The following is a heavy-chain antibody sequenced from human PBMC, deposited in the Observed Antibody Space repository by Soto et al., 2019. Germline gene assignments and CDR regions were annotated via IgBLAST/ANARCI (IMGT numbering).Heavy chain of an antibody. CDR3: ARDYWAQVDL. V-gene: IGHV3-74*01. CDR1: GFTFSTYW. CDR2: ISSDGTIT. D-gene: IGHD2-8*02. Sequence: EVQLVESGGGLVQPGGSLRLSCVASGFTFSTYWMHWVRQAPGKGLVWVSRISSDGTITNYADSVEGRFTISSDNARNTLYLQVNSLRAEDTAVYYCARDYWAQVDLWGQGTLVTVSS. J-gene: IGHJ5*02.